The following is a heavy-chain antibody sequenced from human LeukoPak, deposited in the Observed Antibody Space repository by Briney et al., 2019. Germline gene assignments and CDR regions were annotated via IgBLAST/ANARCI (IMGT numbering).Heavy chain of an antibody. CDR1: GVTVSSNY. J-gene: IGHJ3*02. V-gene: IGHV3-66*01. Sequence: GGSLRLSCAASGVTVSSNYMSWVRQTPGKGLEWVSVIYSGGSTYYADAVKGRFTISRDNSKNTLYLQMNNLRAEDTALYYCAKGHAMYYYDSSAYTDAFDIWGQGTMVTVSS. D-gene: IGHD3-22*01. CDR3: AKGHAMYYYDSSAYTDAFDI. CDR2: IYSGGST.